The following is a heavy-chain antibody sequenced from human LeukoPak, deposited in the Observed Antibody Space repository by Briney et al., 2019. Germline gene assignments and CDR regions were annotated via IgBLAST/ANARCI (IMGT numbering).Heavy chain of an antibody. D-gene: IGHD1-26*01. V-gene: IGHV4-4*07. Sequence: KASETLSLTCTVSGGSISNYYWSWIRQPAGRGLEWTGRIYTSGSTNYTPSLESRVTMSIDTSKNHFSLKMSSVTAADTAVYYCAREGGYSGYMDYWGQGTLVTVSS. CDR3: AREGGYSGYMDY. J-gene: IGHJ4*02. CDR2: IYTSGST. CDR1: GGSISNYY.